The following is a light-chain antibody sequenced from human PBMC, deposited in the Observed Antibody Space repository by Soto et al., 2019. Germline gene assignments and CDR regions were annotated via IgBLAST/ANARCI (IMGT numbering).Light chain of an antibody. V-gene: IGLV2-11*01. Sequence: QSALTQPRSVSGSPGQSVTISCTGTSSDVGGYNYVSWYQQHPGKAPKLMIYDVSKRPSGVPDRFSGSKSGNTASLTISGLQAEDEADYYCCSYAGRYKGDVFGTGTKVTVL. CDR2: DVS. CDR1: SSDVGGYNY. J-gene: IGLJ1*01. CDR3: CSYAGRYKGDV.